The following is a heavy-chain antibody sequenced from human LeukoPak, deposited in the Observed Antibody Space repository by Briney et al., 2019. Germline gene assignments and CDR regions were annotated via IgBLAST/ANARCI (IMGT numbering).Heavy chain of an antibody. CDR3: ARSDTAMANLDY. D-gene: IGHD5-18*01. CDR1: GGSISSYY. V-gene: IGHV4-59*08. J-gene: IGHJ4*02. Sequence: SETLSLTCTVSGGSISSYYWSWIRQPPGKGLEWIGYIYYSGSTNYNPSLKSRVTISVDTSKNQFSLKLSSVTAADTAVYYCARSDTAMANLDYWGQGTLVTVSS. CDR2: IYYSGST.